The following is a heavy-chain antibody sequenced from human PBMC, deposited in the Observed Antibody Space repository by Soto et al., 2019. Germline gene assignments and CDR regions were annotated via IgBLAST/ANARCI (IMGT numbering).Heavy chain of an antibody. CDR2: IIPIFGTA. V-gene: IGHV1-69*13. CDR1: GGTFSSYA. J-gene: IGHJ5*02. CDR3: ARPMRYYYDRSGQSALFDP. D-gene: IGHD3-22*01. Sequence: SVKVSCKASGGTFSSYAISWVRQAPGQGLEWMGGIIPIFGTANYAQKFQGRVTITADESTSTAYMELSSLRSEDTAVYYCARPMRYYYDRSGQSALFDPWGQGTQVTVSS.